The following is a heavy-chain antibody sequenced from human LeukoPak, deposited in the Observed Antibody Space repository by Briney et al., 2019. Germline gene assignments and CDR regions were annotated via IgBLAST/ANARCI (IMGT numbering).Heavy chain of an antibody. CDR1: GFTFSSYS. CDR3: ARGVPAASNWFDP. D-gene: IGHD2-2*01. J-gene: IGHJ5*02. Sequence: GGSLRLSCAASGFTFSSYSKNWVRQAPGKGLEWVSSISSSSSYIYYADSVKGRFTISRDNAKNSLYLQMNSLRAEGTAVYYCARGVPAASNWFDPWGQGTLVTVSS. V-gene: IGHV3-21*01. CDR2: ISSSSSYI.